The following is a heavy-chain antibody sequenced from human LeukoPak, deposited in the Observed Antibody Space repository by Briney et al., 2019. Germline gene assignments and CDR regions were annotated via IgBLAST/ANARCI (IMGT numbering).Heavy chain of an antibody. CDR2: MNPNSGNT. CDR1: GYTFTSYD. D-gene: IGHD3-22*01. J-gene: IGHJ5*02. CDR3: ARQYYYDSSGYLDWFDP. Sequence: ASVKVSCKASGYTFTSYDINWGRQAPGQGLEWRGWMNPNSGNTGYAQKLQGRVTMTRNTSISTDYMELRSLRSEDTAVYYCARQYYYDSSGYLDWFDPWGQGTLVTVSS. V-gene: IGHV1-8*01.